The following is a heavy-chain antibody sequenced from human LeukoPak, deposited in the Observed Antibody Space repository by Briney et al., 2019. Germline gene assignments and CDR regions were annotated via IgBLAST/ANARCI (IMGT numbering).Heavy chain of an antibody. CDR1: GGSISSYY. D-gene: IGHD6-19*01. Sequence: SETLSLTCTVSGGSISSYYWSWIRQPPGKGLERIGYIYYSGSTNYNPSLKSRVTISVDTSKNQFSLKLSSVTAADTAVYYCARCKVAGNFDCWGQGTLVTVSS. CDR2: IYYSGST. V-gene: IGHV4-59*01. CDR3: ARCKVAGNFDC. J-gene: IGHJ4*02.